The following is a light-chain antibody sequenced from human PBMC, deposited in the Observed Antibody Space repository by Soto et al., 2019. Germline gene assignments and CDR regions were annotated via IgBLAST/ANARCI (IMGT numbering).Light chain of an antibody. J-gene: IGKJ2*01. Sequence: EIVMTQSPATLSVSPGERATLSCRASQSVSSKLAWYQQKPGQAPRLLIYGASTRATGIPARFSGSGSGTEFTLTISSLQSEDFAVYYCQQYNNWPPKYTFGQGTKLEIK. CDR2: GAS. V-gene: IGKV3-15*01. CDR1: QSVSSK. CDR3: QQYNNWPPKYT.